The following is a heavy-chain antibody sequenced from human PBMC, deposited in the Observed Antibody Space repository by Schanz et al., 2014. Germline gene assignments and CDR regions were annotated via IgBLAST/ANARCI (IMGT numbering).Heavy chain of an antibody. J-gene: IGHJ3*01. CDR3: ARDGGRDGYNLAFDV. Sequence: VQLVQSGTEVKKPGASMKISCKAFGYYFGGFGISWVRQAPGKGLEWISSMYINSGSTQYADSVKGRFIISRDSSKNTLFLQMNSLRAEDTAVYFCARDGGRDGYNLAFDVWGQGTLVTVSS. CDR1: GYYFGGFG. V-gene: IGHV3-23*04. D-gene: IGHD5-12*01. CDR2: MYINSGST.